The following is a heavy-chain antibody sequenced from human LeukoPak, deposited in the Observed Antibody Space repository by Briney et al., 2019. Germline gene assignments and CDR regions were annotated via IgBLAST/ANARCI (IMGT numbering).Heavy chain of an antibody. CDR2: IYYSGST. CDR1: GGSISSYY. CDR3: ARLSNYDFWSGYYTNNWFDP. D-gene: IGHD3-3*01. Sequence: PETLSLTCTVSGGSISSYYWSWIRQPPGKGLEWIGYIYYSGSTNYNPSLKSRVTISVDTSKNQFSLKLSSVTAADTAVYYCARLSNYDFWSGYYTNNWFDPWGQGTLVTVSS. J-gene: IGHJ5*02. V-gene: IGHV4-59*08.